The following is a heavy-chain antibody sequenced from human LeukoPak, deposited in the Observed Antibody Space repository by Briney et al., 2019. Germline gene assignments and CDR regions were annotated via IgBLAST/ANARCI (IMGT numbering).Heavy chain of an antibody. Sequence: SETLSLTCTVSGGSISSYYWSWIRQPAGKGLEWIGRIYTSGSTNYNPSLKSRITISVDTSKNQFSLKLSSVTAADTAGYYCAVVEMATISFDYWGQGTLVTVSS. D-gene: IGHD5-24*01. CDR3: AVVEMATISFDY. CDR2: IYTSGST. J-gene: IGHJ4*02. V-gene: IGHV4-4*07. CDR1: GGSISSYY.